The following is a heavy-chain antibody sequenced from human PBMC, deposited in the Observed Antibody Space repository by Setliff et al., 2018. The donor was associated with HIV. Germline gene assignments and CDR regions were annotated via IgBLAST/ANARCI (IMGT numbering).Heavy chain of an antibody. CDR2: FDPEKSEK. D-gene: IGHD1-26*01. J-gene: IGHJ4*02. V-gene: IGHV1-24*01. Sequence: ASVKVSCKVSGHTLTGLSMHWVRQAPGKGLEWMGGFDPEKSEKIYAQKLQGRVTMTEDTSTDTAYMELRSLRSEDTAVYYCATHRWYSGSYLRDYWGQGTLVTVSS. CDR1: GHTLTGLS. CDR3: ATHRWYSGSYLRDY.